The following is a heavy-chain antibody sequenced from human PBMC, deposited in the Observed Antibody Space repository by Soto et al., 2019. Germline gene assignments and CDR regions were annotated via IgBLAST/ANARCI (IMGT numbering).Heavy chain of an antibody. Sequence: QVYLVESGGGVVQPGRSLRLSCAASGFTFSSSGMHWVRQAPGKGLEWVAVIWYDGSNKYYADSVKGRFTISRDNSKNSLYLQMNSLRAEDTAVYYCARRVPYRHYIDYWGQGTLVTVSS. CDR1: GFTFSSSG. CDR3: ARRVPYRHYIDY. J-gene: IGHJ4*02. CDR2: IWYDGSNK. V-gene: IGHV3-33*01. D-gene: IGHD2-2*02.